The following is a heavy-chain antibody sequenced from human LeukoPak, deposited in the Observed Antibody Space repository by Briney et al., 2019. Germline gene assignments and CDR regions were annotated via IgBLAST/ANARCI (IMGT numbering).Heavy chain of an antibody. V-gene: IGHV4-59*01. CDR1: GGPISSYY. CDR2: IYYSGST. D-gene: IGHD3-22*01. J-gene: IGHJ4*02. CDR3: ARRTYFYDSSGYYFDY. Sequence: SETLSLTCTVSGGPISSYYWSWIRQPPGKGLECIGYIYYSGSTNYNPSLKSRVTISVDTSKNQFSLKLSSVAAADTAVYYWARRTYFYDSSGYYFDYWGQGTLVTVSS.